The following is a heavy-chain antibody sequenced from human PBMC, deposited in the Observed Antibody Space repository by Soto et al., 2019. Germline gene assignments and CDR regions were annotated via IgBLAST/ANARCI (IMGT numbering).Heavy chain of an antibody. D-gene: IGHD3-22*01. CDR3: ARVPRYDAWYFDY. Sequence: QVQLVESGGGVVQPGRSLRLSCTASGFSVSIHVIHWVRQAPGKGLEWVADLWDDGSREYYAESVKGRFTISRDNSKNTMYMQMNSLRAEDTAVYYCARVPRYDAWYFDYWGQGTLATVSS. V-gene: IGHV3-33*01. CDR2: LWDDGSRE. J-gene: IGHJ4*02. CDR1: GFSVSIHV.